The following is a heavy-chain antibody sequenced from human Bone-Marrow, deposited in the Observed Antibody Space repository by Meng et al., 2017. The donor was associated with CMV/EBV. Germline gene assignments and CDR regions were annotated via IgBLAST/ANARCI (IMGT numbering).Heavy chain of an antibody. V-gene: IGHV1-18*01. CDR3: AREKGIVVVPSAIGDY. Sequence: GYTFTSYDIIWVRQAPGQGLEWMGWISTYNGNAHYVERLQDRVTFTRDSSTSTAYMELRSLRSDDTAVYYCAREKGIVVVPSAIGDYWGQGTLVTVSS. CDR1: GYTFTSYD. CDR2: ISTYNGNA. J-gene: IGHJ4*02. D-gene: IGHD2-2*02.